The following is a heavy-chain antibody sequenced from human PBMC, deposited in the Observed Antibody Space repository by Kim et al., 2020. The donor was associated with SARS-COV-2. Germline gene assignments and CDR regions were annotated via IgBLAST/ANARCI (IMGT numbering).Heavy chain of an antibody. Sequence: GRFTISRDNAKNSLYLQMNSLRAEDTAVYYCARDLEGVLLWFGASFFDYWGQGTLVTVSS. D-gene: IGHD3-10*01. J-gene: IGHJ4*02. CDR3: ARDLEGVLLWFGASFFDY. V-gene: IGHV3-11*06.